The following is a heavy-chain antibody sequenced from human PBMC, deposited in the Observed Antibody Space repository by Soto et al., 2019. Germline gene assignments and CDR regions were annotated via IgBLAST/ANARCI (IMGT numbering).Heavy chain of an antibody. J-gene: IGHJ6*02. V-gene: IGHV3-11*06. D-gene: IGHD3-10*01. CDR3: ARDRGGYGPPDV. Sequence: QVQLVESGGGLVKPGGSLRLSCAASGFSFSDSYMSWVRQAPGKGLEWVAYISGSSGYTGYADSVKGRFTISRDNAKNSLYLHMNSLRVEDTAVYYCARDRGGYGPPDVWGQGTTVTASS. CDR1: GFSFSDSY. CDR2: ISGSSGYT.